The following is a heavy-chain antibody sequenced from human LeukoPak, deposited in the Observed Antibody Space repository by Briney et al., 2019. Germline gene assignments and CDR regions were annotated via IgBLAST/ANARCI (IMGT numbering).Heavy chain of an antibody. D-gene: IGHD6-13*01. Sequence: GRSLRLSCAASGFTFSSYGMHWVRQAPGKGLEWVAVISYDGSNKYYADSVKGRFTISRDNSKNTLYLQMNSLRAEDTAVYYCAKDSIAAAGGLDYWGQGTLVTVSS. CDR2: ISYDGSNK. CDR1: GFTFSSYG. CDR3: AKDSIAAAGGLDY. V-gene: IGHV3-30*18. J-gene: IGHJ4*02.